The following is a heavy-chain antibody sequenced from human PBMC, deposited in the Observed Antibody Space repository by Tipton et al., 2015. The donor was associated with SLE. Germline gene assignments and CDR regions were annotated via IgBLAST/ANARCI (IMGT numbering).Heavy chain of an antibody. V-gene: IGHV3-9*01. Sequence: RSLRLSCAASGFIFGDYAMHWVRQAPGKGLEWVSGISWNSGDIGYADSVKGRFTITRDNAKNSLFLQMNSLRSEDTALYFCVKGRNVVTTASFDFWGQGTLVTVSS. CDR3: VKGRNVVTTASFDF. CDR1: GFIFGDYA. J-gene: IGHJ4*02. CDR2: ISWNSGDI. D-gene: IGHD4-17*01.